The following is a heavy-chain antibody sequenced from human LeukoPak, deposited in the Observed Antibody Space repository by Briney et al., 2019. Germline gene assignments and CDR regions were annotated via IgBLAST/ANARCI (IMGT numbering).Heavy chain of an antibody. Sequence: PSETLSLTCTVSGGSISSYYWSWIRQPPGKGLEWIGYIYFSGSTNYNPSLKSRVTISVDTSKNEFSLKLTPVTAADTAVYYCARESTSSLWFDPWGQGTLVTVSS. CDR1: GGSISSYY. J-gene: IGHJ5*02. V-gene: IGHV4-59*01. CDR2: IYFSGST. CDR3: ARESTSSLWFDP. D-gene: IGHD2-2*01.